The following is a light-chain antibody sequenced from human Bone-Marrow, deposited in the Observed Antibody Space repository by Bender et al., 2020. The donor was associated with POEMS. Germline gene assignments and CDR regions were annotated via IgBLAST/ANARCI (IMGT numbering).Light chain of an antibody. CDR1: SSDVGSYNL. V-gene: IGLV2-23*01. J-gene: IGLJ3*02. Sequence: QSALTQPASVSGSPGQSITISCTGTSSDVGSYNLVSWYQQHPGKAPKLMIYEAITRPSGVSDRFSASKSGNTASLTISGLQAGDEADYYRCSSTASYSWVFGGGPTLPLL. CDR2: EAI. CDR3: CSSTASYSWV.